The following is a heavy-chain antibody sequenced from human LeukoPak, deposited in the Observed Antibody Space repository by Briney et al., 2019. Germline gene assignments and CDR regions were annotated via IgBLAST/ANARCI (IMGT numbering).Heavy chain of an antibody. D-gene: IGHD6-19*01. CDR2: IYYSGST. J-gene: IGHJ4*02. CDR1: GGSISSYY. Sequence: SETLSLTCTVSGGSISSYYWSWIRQPPGKGLEWIGYIYYSGSTNYNPSLKSRVTISVDTSKNQFSLKLSSVIAADTAVYYCARDSSSGWSYFDYWGQGTLVTVSS. V-gene: IGHV4-59*01. CDR3: ARDSSSGWSYFDY.